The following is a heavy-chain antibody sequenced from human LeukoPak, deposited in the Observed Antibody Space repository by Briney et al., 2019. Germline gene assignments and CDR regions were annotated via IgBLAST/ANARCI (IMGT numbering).Heavy chain of an antibody. Sequence: GGSLRLYCSASGFTFSSYAMRWVRPAQGKGLEYVSAISSNGGSTYYADSVKGRFTISRDNSKNTLYLQMSSLRAEDTAVYYCVKGGYGDLYYFDYWGQGTLVTVSS. J-gene: IGHJ4*02. CDR3: VKGGYGDLYYFDY. V-gene: IGHV3-64D*06. CDR2: ISSNGGST. D-gene: IGHD4-17*01. CDR1: GFTFSSYA.